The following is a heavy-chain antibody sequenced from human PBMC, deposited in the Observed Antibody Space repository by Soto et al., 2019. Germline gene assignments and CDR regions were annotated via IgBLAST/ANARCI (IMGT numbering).Heavy chain of an antibody. D-gene: IGHD6-19*01. Sequence: SDTLSLTCAVSGYSISSGFNWGWIRQPPGKGLEWIVSINHSGITYYNLSLKSRVTTSSDTSRNQISLKLISVTAADTALYYSATDWGTGFYYFDSWGQGTLVTASS. CDR1: GYSISSGFN. CDR3: ATDWGTGFYYFDS. J-gene: IGHJ4*02. CDR2: INHSGIT. V-gene: IGHV4-38-2*02.